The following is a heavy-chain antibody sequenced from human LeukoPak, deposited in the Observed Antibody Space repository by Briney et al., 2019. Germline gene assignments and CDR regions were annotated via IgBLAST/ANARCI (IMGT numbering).Heavy chain of an antibody. CDR3: ARVSGSYSVAVDY. D-gene: IGHD1-26*01. CDR1: GGSISSSSYY. Sequence: SETLSLTCTVSGGSISSSSYYWGWIRQPPGKGLEWIGSIYYSGSTYYNPSLKSRITISVDTSKNQFSLKLSSVTAADTAVYYCARVSGSYSVAVDYWGQGTLVTVSS. V-gene: IGHV4-39*07. CDR2: IYYSGST. J-gene: IGHJ4*02.